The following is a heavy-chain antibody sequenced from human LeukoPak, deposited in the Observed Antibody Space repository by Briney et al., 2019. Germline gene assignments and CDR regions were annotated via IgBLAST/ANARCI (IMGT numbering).Heavy chain of an antibody. V-gene: IGHV4-4*07. J-gene: IGHJ3*02. CDR3: ARGRYCSATICTGGDAFDI. Sequence: SETLSLTCIVSGGSISSYYWSWIRQPAGKGLEWIGRFCTSGDTNYNPSLKSRVTMSTDTSKNQFSLRLSSVTAADTAVYYCARGRYCSATICTGGDAFDIWGHGTMVTVSS. D-gene: IGHD2-2*01. CDR2: FCTSGDT. CDR1: GGSISSYY.